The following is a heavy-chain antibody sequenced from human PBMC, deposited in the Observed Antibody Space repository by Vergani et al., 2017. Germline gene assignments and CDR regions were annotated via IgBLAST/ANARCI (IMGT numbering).Heavy chain of an antibody. CDR1: GFSLSTSGVG. V-gene: IGHV2-5*02. CDR3: ALGWIAGTRRWWFDP. Sequence: QITLKESGPTLVKPTQTLTLTCTFSGFSLSTSGVGVGWIRQPPGKALEWVALIYWDDDKRYSPSLKSRLTITKDTSKNQVVLTMTNMDPVDTATYYCALGWIAGTRRWWFDPWGQGTRVTVSS. D-gene: IGHD5-12*01. J-gene: IGHJ5*02. CDR2: IYWDDDK.